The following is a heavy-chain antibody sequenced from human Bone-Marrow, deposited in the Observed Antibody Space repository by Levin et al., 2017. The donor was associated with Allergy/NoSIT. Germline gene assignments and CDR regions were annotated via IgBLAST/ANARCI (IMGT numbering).Heavy chain of an antibody. J-gene: IGHJ4*02. V-gene: IGHV1-2*04. D-gene: IGHD3-22*01. CDR2: ISPNSGAT. CDR1: GYTFTDYY. CDR3: ARVGRYYDSTGHFPPCFDF. Sequence: ASVKVSCKASGYTFTDYYIHWVRQAPGQGLEWMGWISPNSGATNYAQKFQGWVTLTRNTSITTASMELGSLKSDDTAVYYCARVGRYYDSTGHFPPCFDFWGQGTLATVSS.